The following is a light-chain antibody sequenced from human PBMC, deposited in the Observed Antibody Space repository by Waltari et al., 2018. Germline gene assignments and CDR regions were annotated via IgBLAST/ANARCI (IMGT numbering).Light chain of an antibody. CDR3: SSYTASGTLV. CDR2: DVN. Sequence: QSALTQPASVSESPGQSITISCTATRSEVIPYNHVSWYQQHPGTAPKLLIYDVNNRPSGGSDRFSGSKSGNAASLTISRLQAEDEADYYCSSYTASGTLVFGGGTRLTVL. CDR1: RSEVIPYNH. V-gene: IGLV2-14*03. J-gene: IGLJ2*01.